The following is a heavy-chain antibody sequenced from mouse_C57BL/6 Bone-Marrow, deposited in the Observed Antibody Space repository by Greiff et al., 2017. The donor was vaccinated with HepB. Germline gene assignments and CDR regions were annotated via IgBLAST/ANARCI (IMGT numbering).Heavy chain of an antibody. CDR2: INPSTGGT. CDR1: GYSFTGYY. V-gene: IGHV1-42*01. Sequence: EVKLQQSGPELVKPGASVKISCKASGYSFTGYYMNWVKQSPEKSLEWIGEINPSTGGTTYNQKFKAKATLTVDKSSSTAYMQLKSLTSEDSAVYYCARSPLVAHFDYWGQGTTLTVSS. J-gene: IGHJ2*01. CDR3: ARSPLVAHFDY. D-gene: IGHD1-1*01.